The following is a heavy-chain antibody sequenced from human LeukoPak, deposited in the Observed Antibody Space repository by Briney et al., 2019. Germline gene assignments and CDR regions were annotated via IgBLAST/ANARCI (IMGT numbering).Heavy chain of an antibody. J-gene: IGHJ4*02. Sequence: TGGSLRLSCAASGFTFSSYAMSWVRQAPGKGLEWVSAISGSGGSTYYADSVKGRFTISRDNSKNTLYLQMNSLRAEDTAVYYCAKRAPYCSSTSCYIEKGHPFDYWGQGTLVTVSS. V-gene: IGHV3-23*01. CDR1: GFTFSSYA. CDR2: ISGSGGST. CDR3: AKRAPYCSSTSCYIEKGHPFDY. D-gene: IGHD2-2*02.